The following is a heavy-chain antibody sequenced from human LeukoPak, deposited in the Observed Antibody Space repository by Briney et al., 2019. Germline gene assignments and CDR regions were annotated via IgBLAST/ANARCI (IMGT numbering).Heavy chain of an antibody. CDR3: AKWGDYDVLTGYYVPDY. Sequence: TGASLRLSCAASGVTFSNYAMSWVRQAPRQGLEWVSAILGSGGSTYYADSVKGRFTVSRDNSKSTLYLQMNSPRAEDTALYYCAKWGDYDVLTGYYVPDYWGQGTLVTVSS. CDR2: ILGSGGST. V-gene: IGHV3-23*01. D-gene: IGHD3-9*01. CDR1: GVTFSNYA. J-gene: IGHJ4*02.